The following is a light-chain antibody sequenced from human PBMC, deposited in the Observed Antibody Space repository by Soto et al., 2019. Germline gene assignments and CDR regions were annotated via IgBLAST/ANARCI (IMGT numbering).Light chain of an antibody. Sequence: EIVLTQSPGTLSLSPGERATLSCRASQSISSSYLAWYQQKPGQAPRRLIYAASSRATGIPDRFSGSGSGTDFTFTLSRLEPEDFALYYCQQYGSSSDTFGQGTQLELK. CDR3: QQYGSSSDT. J-gene: IGKJ2*01. CDR2: AAS. CDR1: QSISSSY. V-gene: IGKV3-20*01.